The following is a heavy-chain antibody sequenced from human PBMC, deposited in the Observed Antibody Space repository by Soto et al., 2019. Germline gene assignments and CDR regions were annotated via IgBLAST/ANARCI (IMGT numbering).Heavy chain of an antibody. Sequence: SETLSLTCAVYGGSFSGYYWSWIRQPPGKGLEWIGEINHSGSTNYNPSLKSRVTISVDTSKNQFSLKLSSVTAADTAVYYCARAQWQLLAKWGQGTLVTVSS. CDR1: GGSFSGYY. CDR3: ARAQWQLLAK. CDR2: INHSGST. J-gene: IGHJ4*02. D-gene: IGHD1-26*01. V-gene: IGHV4-34*01.